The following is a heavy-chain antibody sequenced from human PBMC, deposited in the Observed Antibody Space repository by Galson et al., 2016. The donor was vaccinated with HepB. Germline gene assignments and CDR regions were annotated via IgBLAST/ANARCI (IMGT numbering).Heavy chain of an antibody. CDR2: ISSSSRNI. D-gene: IGHD6-25*01. V-gene: IGHV3-11*06. CDR3: ARDRTSRAAVEC. Sequence: SLRLSCAASGFSLSAYYMGWVRQAPGKGLEWVSYISSSSRNIEYAEYVKGRFTISRDNAKNSLYLQMNSLRAEDTAVYYCARDRTSRAAVECWGQGTLVTVSS. J-gene: IGHJ4*02. CDR1: GFSLSAYY.